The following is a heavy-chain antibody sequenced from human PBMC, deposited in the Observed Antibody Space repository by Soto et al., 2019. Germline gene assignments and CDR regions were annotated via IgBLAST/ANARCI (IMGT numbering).Heavy chain of an antibody. CDR3: AAGYCSSTSCYLGPFFRGGLYGMDV. CDR1: GFTFSSYA. V-gene: IGHV3-23*01. J-gene: IGHJ6*02. D-gene: IGHD2-2*01. CDR2: ISGSGGST. Sequence: GGSLRLSCAASGFTFSSYAMSWVRQAPGNGLEWVSAISGSGGSTYYADSVKGRFTISRDNSKNTLYLQMNSLRAEDTAVYYCAAGYCSSTSCYLGPFFRGGLYGMDVWGQGTTVTVS.